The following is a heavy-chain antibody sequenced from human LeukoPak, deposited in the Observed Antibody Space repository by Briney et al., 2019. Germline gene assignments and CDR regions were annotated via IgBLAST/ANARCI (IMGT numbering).Heavy chain of an antibody. D-gene: IGHD2-2*01. Sequence: SETLSLTCTVSGGSISGYYWSWIRQPPGKGLEWIGEINHSGSTNYNPSLKSRVTISVDTSKNQFSLKLSSVTAADTAVYYCARGGYQLLPDYWGQGTLVTVSS. CDR2: INHSGST. CDR1: GGSISGYY. V-gene: IGHV4-34*01. J-gene: IGHJ4*02. CDR3: ARGGYQLLPDY.